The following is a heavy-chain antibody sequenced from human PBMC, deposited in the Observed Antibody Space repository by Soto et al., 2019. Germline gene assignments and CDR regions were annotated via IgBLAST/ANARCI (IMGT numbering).Heavy chain of an antibody. D-gene: IGHD1-26*01. V-gene: IGHV3-30-3*01. CDR1: GFTFSSYA. CDR3: AREGWVMGATTATEWFDP. Sequence: QVQLVESGGGVVQPGRSLRLSCAASGFTFSSYAMHWVRQAPGKGLEWVAVISYDGSNKYYADSVKGRFTISRDNSKNTLYLQMNSLRAEDTAVYYCAREGWVMGATTATEWFDPWGQGTLVTVSS. J-gene: IGHJ5*02. CDR2: ISYDGSNK.